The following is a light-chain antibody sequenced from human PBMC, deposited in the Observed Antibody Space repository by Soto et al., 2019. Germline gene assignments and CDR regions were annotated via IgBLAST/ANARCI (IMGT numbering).Light chain of an antibody. J-gene: IGLJ2*01. CDR2: DVS. V-gene: IGLV2-14*01. Sequence: QSALTQPASVSGSPGQSITIYCTGTSSDVGGYNYVSWYQQHPDKAPKLMIYDVSNRPSGVSNRFSGSKSGNTASLTISGRQAEDEADYYCSSYTSSSTLVFGGGTKLTVL. CDR1: SSDVGGYNY. CDR3: SSYTSSSTLV.